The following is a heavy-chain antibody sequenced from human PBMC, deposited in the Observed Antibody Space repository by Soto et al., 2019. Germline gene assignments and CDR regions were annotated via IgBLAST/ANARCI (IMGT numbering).Heavy chain of an antibody. D-gene: IGHD3-3*01. CDR1: GYTFTSYG. Sequence: ASVKVSCKASGYTFTSYGISWVRQAPGQGLEWMGWISAYNGNTNYAQKLQGRVTMTTDTSTSTAYMELRSLRSDDTAVYYCARDRLYFWSGQRGDAFDIWGQATMVTVSS. CDR2: ISAYNGNT. V-gene: IGHV1-18*01. CDR3: ARDRLYFWSGQRGDAFDI. J-gene: IGHJ3*02.